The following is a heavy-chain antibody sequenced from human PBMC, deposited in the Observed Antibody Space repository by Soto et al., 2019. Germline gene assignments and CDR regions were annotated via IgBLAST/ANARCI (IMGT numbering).Heavy chain of an antibody. J-gene: IGHJ4*02. D-gene: IGHD3-22*01. V-gene: IGHV4-34*01. CDR1: GGSFSGYE. Sequence: XTLSLTCADYGGSFSGYEWGWIRQPPGKGLEWIGEINHSGSTNYNPSLKSRVTISVDTSKNQFSLKLSSVTAEYTAVYYCARERGYYDSSGYYYPFDYWGQGTLGTVSS. CDR3: ARERGYYDSSGYYYPFDY. CDR2: INHSGST.